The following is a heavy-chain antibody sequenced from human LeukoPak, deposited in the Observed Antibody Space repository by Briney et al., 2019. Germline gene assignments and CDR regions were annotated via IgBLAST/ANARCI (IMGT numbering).Heavy chain of an antibody. CDR1: GGSFSGYY. J-gene: IGHJ4*02. CDR3: AREKYYYDSSGYSDFDY. CDR2: INHSGST. D-gene: IGHD3-22*01. Sequence: SETLSLTCAVYGGSFSGYYWSWIRQPPGKGLEWIGEINHSGSTNYNPSLKSRLTISVDTSKNQFSLKLSSVTAADTAVYYCAREKYYYDSSGYSDFDYWGQGTLVTVSS. V-gene: IGHV4-34*01.